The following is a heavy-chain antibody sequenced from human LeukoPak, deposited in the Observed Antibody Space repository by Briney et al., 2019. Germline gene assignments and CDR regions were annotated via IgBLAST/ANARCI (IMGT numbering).Heavy chain of an antibody. Sequence: PGGSLRLSCAASGFTFSSYAMSWVRQAPGKGLEGVSAIGDSGGDTYYADSVKGRFTISRDNSKNTLYLQMNSLRAEDTALYYCAKQVTAPGPIDYWGQGTLVTVSS. J-gene: IGHJ4*02. CDR3: AKQVTAPGPIDY. CDR1: GFTFSSYA. D-gene: IGHD2-21*02. CDR2: IGDSGGDT. V-gene: IGHV3-23*01.